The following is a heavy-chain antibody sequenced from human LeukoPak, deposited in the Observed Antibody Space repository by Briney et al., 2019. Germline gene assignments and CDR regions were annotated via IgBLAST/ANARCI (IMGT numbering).Heavy chain of an antibody. Sequence: GGSLRLSCAASGFTFSSYAMHWVRQAPGKGLEWVAVISDDGSNKYYADSMKGRFTISRDNSRSTLYLQMNSLRPEDTAIYYCAREGYYGSGSPPSLYFDYWGQGTLVTVSS. CDR1: GFTFSSYA. J-gene: IGHJ4*02. D-gene: IGHD3-10*01. V-gene: IGHV3-30-3*01. CDR3: AREGYYGSGSPPSLYFDY. CDR2: ISDDGSNK.